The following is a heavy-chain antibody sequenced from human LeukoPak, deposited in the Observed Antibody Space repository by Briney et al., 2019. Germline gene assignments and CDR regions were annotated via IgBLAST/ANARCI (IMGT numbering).Heavy chain of an antibody. CDR2: ISYDGTNK. CDR3: AKARSRNSAPTPSDY. J-gene: IGHJ4*02. Sequence: PGGSLRLSCAASGFTFSSYGMHWVRQAPGKGLEWVAVISYDGTNKYYADSVKGRFTISRDNSKNTLYLQMNSLRAEDTAVYYCAKARSRNSAPTPSDYWGQGTLVTVSS. D-gene: IGHD2-15*01. CDR1: GFTFSSYG. V-gene: IGHV3-30*18.